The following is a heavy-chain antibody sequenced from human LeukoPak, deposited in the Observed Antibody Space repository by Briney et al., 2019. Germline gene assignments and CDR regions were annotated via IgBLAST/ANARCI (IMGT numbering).Heavy chain of an antibody. D-gene: IGHD3-22*01. CDR3: AGSYFYDGNRYFDY. V-gene: IGHV4-59*08. Sequence: PSETLSLTCNVPGGSITSYYWNWIRQPPGKGLEWIGYIYYTGSTNSNPSLRSRVTMSLDTSKNQFSLKLSSVTATDTARYYCAGSYFYDGNRYFDYWGQGALVTVSS. J-gene: IGHJ4*02. CDR2: IYYTGST. CDR1: GGSITSYY.